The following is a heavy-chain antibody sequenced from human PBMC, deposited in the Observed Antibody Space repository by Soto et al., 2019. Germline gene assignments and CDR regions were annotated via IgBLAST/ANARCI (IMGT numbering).Heavy chain of an antibody. CDR2: ITHLDNT. V-gene: IGHV4-59*04. Sequence: PSETLSLTCTVSGGSISSDYWSWIRQPAGEGLEWIGYITHLDNTFYNPSFQSRLTLSIDRSKNQFSLKLASMTAADTAVYYCARGRNTMVRGVIIPRRAGWFDPWGQGTLVTVSS. CDR3: ARGRNTMVRGVIIPRRAGWFDP. D-gene: IGHD3-10*01. J-gene: IGHJ5*02. CDR1: GGSISSDY.